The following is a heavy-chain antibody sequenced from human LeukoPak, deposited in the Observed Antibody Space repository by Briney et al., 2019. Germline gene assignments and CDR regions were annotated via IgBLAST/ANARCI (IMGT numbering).Heavy chain of an antibody. CDR2: MNPNSGNT. CDR1: GCTFASYD. CDR3: ARVKRWLQLQPFDY. D-gene: IGHD5-24*01. V-gene: IGHV1-8*01. J-gene: IGHJ4*02. Sequence: ASVKVSCKASGCTFASYDINWVRQATGQGLEWMGWMNPNSGNTGYAQKFQGRVTMTRNTSISTAYMELSSLRSEDTAVYYCARVKRWLQLQPFDYWGQGTLVTVSS.